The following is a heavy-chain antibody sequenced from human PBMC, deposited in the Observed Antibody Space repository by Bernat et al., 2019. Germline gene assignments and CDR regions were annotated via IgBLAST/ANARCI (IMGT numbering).Heavy chain of an antibody. CDR3: AKDGVVSYWYFDL. D-gene: IGHD2/OR15-2a*01. CDR1: GFTFSSYA. Sequence: EVQLFESGGGLVQPGGSLRLSCAASGFTFSSYAMSWVRQAPGKGLEWVSAISGSGGSTYYADSVKGRFTISRDNSKNTLYPQMNSLRAEDTAVYYCAKDGVVSYWYFDLWGRGTLVTVSS. CDR2: ISGSGGST. V-gene: IGHV3-23*01. J-gene: IGHJ2*01.